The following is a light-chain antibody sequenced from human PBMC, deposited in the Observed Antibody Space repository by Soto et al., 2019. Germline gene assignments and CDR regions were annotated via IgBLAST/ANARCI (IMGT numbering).Light chain of an antibody. J-gene: IGKJ1*01. CDR2: GAS. CDR3: QQYGSSLTWT. Sequence: EVVLTQSPATLSLSPGERVTLSCRASQSVGTFFAWYQQKPGQAPRLLIYGASSRATGIPDRFSGSGSGTDFTLTISRLEPEDFAVYYCQQYGSSLTWTFGQGTKVDIK. CDR1: QSVGTF. V-gene: IGKV3-20*01.